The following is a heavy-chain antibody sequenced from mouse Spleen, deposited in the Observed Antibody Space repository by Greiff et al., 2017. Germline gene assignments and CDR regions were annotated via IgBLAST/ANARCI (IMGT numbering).Heavy chain of an antibody. J-gene: IGHJ4*01. CDR3: ARFLYYAMDY. Sequence: EVKLVESGAELVKPGASVKLSCTASGFNIKDTYMHWVKQSPEQGLEWIGRIDPANGNTKYDPKFQGKATITADTSSNTAYLQLSSLTSEDTAVYYCARFLYYAMDYWGQGTSVTVSS. CDR1: GFNIKDTY. V-gene: IGHV14-3*02. CDR2: IDPANGNT.